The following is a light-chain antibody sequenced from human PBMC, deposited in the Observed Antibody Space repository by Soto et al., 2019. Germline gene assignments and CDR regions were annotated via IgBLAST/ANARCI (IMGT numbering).Light chain of an antibody. CDR3: GSYESTNTVI. CDR1: SSDVGGYNV. V-gene: IGLV2-14*01. CDR2: DVR. J-gene: IGLJ2*01. Sequence: QSALTQPASVSGSPGQSITISCTGTSSDVGGYNVICWYQQPPGKAQKFIYYDVRNRPSGVSNLFSGYKSANTASLTISGLSADEEAYYCCGSYESTNTVIFGGGTKVTVL.